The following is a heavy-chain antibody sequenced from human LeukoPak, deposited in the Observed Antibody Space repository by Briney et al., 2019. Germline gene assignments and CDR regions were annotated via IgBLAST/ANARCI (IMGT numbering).Heavy chain of an antibody. CDR3: ARGGNSVAFDY. CDR2: IYYSGST. D-gene: IGHD4-23*01. J-gene: IGHJ4*02. V-gene: IGHV4-59*11. Sequence: SETLSLTCTVSGGSISSHYWSWIRQPPGKGLEWIGYIYYSGSTNYNPSLKSRVTISVDTSKNQFSLKLSSVSAADTAVYYCARGGNSVAFDYWGQGTLVTVSS. CDR1: GGSISSHY.